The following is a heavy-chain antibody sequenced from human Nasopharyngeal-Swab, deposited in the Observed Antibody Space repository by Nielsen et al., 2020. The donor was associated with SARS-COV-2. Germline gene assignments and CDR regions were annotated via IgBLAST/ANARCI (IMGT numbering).Heavy chain of an antibody. CDR3: ARDPPSTGDYYFDH. V-gene: IGHV3-7*01. CDR2: IQQDGDIT. D-gene: IGHD7-27*01. CDR1: GFTFGRYW. Sequence: GSLRLSCVTSGFTFGRYWMTWVRQAPGEGLEWVANIQQDGDITYYLESVKGRFTISRDNAKNSLYLQMNSLRAEDTAVYFCARDPPSTGDYYFDHWGQGTLVTVSS. J-gene: IGHJ4*02.